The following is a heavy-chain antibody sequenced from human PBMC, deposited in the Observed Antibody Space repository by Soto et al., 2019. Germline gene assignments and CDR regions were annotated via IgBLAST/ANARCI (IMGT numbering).Heavy chain of an antibody. V-gene: IGHV4-31*03. Sequence: QVQLQESGPGLVKPSQTLSLTCTVSGGSISSGGYYWSWIRQHPGKGLEWIGYIYYSGSTYYNPSLMSRVTISVNTSKNQFSLKLSSVTAADTAVYYCARKSSIRYSSSWRVWFDPWGQGTLVTVSS. CDR1: GGSISSGGYY. J-gene: IGHJ5*02. CDR3: ARKSSIRYSSSWRVWFDP. CDR2: IYYSGST. D-gene: IGHD6-13*01.